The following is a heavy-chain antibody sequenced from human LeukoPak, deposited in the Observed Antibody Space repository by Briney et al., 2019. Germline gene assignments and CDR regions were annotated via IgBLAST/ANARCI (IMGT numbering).Heavy chain of an antibody. CDR2: ISGSGGST. Sequence: GGSLRLSCAAPGFTFSNYAMSWVRQAPGKGLEWVSGISGSGGSTYYADSVKGRFTISRDNTKNTLYLQMNSLRAEDTAVYYCAKDRHAPGRYCSSTSCFPFDSWGQGTLVTVSS. CDR1: GFTFSNYA. CDR3: AKDRHAPGRYCSSTSCFPFDS. J-gene: IGHJ5*01. V-gene: IGHV3-23*01. D-gene: IGHD2-2*01.